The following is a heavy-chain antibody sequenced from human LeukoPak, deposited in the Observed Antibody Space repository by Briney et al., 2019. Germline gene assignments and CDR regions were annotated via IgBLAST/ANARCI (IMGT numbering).Heavy chain of an antibody. CDR3: AKGYNWKRPYDY. J-gene: IGHJ4*02. D-gene: IGHD1-1*01. CDR2: INPNSGGT. CDR1: GYTFTGYY. Sequence: ASVKVSCKASGYTFTGYYMHWVRQAPGQGVEWMGWINPNSGGTNSAQKFQGRVTMTRDTSISTAYMELSRLRSDDTAVYYCAKGYNWKRPYDYWDQGTLVTVSS. V-gene: IGHV1-2*02.